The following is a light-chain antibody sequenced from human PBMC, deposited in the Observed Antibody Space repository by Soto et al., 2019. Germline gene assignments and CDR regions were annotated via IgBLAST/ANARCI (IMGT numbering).Light chain of an antibody. CDR2: GAS. CDR3: QQYGNSRWT. Sequence: EVMLTQSPGTLSLFPGERATLSCRASQSVSSSYLAWYQQKPGQAPRLLIFGASSRATGIPDRFSGSGSGTDFILTISRLEPEDFAVYYCQQYGNSRWTFGQGTKVEIK. V-gene: IGKV3-20*01. J-gene: IGKJ1*01. CDR1: QSVSSSY.